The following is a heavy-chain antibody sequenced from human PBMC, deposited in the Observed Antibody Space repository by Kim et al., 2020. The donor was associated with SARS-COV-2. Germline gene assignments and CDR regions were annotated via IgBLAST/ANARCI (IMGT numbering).Heavy chain of an antibody. V-gene: IGHV3-30*07. J-gene: IGHJ6*02. D-gene: IGHD5-18*01. CDR3: AREGPPPAPAGYAYYYGMDV. Sequence: RFTISRDKSKNTLSLQMNSLRAEDTAVYYCAREGPPPAPAGYAYYYGMDVWGQGTTVTVSS.